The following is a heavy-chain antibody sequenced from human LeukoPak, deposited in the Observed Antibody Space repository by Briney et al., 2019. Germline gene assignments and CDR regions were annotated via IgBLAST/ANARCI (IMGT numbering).Heavy chain of an antibody. CDR2: IIPIFGTA. CDR1: GYTFTGYY. CDR3: AMSPTMVRGVIEYYFDY. J-gene: IGHJ4*02. V-gene: IGHV1-69*13. D-gene: IGHD3-10*01. Sequence: ASVKVSCKVSGYTFTGYYLHWVRQAPGQGLEWMGGIIPIFGTANYAQKFQGRVTITADESTSTAYMELSSLRSEDTAVYYCAMSPTMVRGVIEYYFDYWGQGTLVTVSS.